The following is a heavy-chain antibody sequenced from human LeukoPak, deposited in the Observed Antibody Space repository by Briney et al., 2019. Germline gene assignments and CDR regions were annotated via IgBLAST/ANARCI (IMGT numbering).Heavy chain of an antibody. Sequence: QAGRSLRLSCEVSGFSFISYAMHWVRQAPGKGLEWVALIRHDEANEYYAVSVQGRFTISRDTSKNTLYLQMKSLRAEDTAVYYCAKEYTPSSPLGELDSWGQGTLVTVSS. J-gene: IGHJ4*02. CDR2: IRHDEANE. CDR3: AKEYTPSSPLGELDS. D-gene: IGHD6-6*01. CDR1: GFSFISYA. V-gene: IGHV3-33*06.